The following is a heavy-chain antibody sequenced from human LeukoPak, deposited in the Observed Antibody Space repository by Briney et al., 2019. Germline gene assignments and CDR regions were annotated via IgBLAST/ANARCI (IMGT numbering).Heavy chain of an antibody. CDR1: GFTFSSYE. D-gene: IGHD4-17*01. CDR3: ASSGHDYGDYGGLYYYMDV. V-gene: IGHV3-48*03. Sequence: PGGSLRLSRAASGFTFSSYEMNWVRQAPGKGLEWVSYISSSGSTIYYADSVKGRFTISRDNAKNSLYLQMNSLRAEDTAVYYCASSGHDYGDYGGLYYYMDVWGKGTTVTVSS. J-gene: IGHJ6*03. CDR2: ISSSGSTI.